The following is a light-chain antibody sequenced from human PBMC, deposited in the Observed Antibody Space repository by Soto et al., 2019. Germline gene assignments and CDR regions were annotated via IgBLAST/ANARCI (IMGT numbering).Light chain of an antibody. CDR3: AAWDDSLNGQV. Sequence: VLMQPPSASGTPGQRVTISCSGSSSNIGSNTVNWYQQLPGTAPKLLIYSNNQRPSGVPDRFSGSKSGTSASLAISGLQSEDEADYYCAAWDDSLNGQVFGTGTKVTVL. CDR2: SNN. V-gene: IGLV1-44*01. J-gene: IGLJ1*01. CDR1: SSNIGSNT.